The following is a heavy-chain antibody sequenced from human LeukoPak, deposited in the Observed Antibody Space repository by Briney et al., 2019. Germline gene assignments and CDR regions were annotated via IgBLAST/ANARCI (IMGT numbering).Heavy chain of an antibody. CDR3: ARDNQDDWKGSGIGY. CDR2: ISSSGSTI. CDR1: GFTFSGYE. V-gene: IGHV3-48*03. D-gene: IGHD3-10*01. Sequence: GGSLRLSCAASGFTFSGYEMIWVRQAPGKGLEGVSYISSSGSTIYYADSVKGRFTISRDNAKNSLYLQMNSLRAEDTAVYYCARDNQDDWKGSGIGYWGQGTLVTVSS. J-gene: IGHJ4*02.